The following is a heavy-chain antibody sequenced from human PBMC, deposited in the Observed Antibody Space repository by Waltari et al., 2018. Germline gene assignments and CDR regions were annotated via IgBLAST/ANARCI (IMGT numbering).Heavy chain of an antibody. D-gene: IGHD3-10*01. CDR3: ARPKTYYYGSGSPGAFDI. V-gene: IGHV5-51*03. J-gene: IGHJ3*02. Sequence: EVQLVQSGAEVKKPGESLKISCKGSGYSFTSYWIGWVRQMPGKGLEWMGIIDPGDPDTRYSPSFQGQVTISADKSISTAYLQWSSLKASDTAMYYCARPKTYYYGSGSPGAFDIWGQGTMVTVSS. CDR2: IDPGDPDT. CDR1: GYSFTSYW.